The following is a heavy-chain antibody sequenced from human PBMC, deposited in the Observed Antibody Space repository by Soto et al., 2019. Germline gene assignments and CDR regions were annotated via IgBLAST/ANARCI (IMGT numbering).Heavy chain of an antibody. Sequence: GGSLRLSCAASGFTFSSYEMNWVRQAPGEGLEWVSYISSSGSTIYYADSVKGRFTISRDNAKSSLYLQMNSLRAEDTAVYYCARDLRGNPYYYYGMDVWGQGTTVTVSS. D-gene: IGHD1-1*01. CDR1: GFTFSSYE. J-gene: IGHJ6*02. V-gene: IGHV3-48*03. CDR2: ISSSGSTI. CDR3: ARDLRGNPYYYYGMDV.